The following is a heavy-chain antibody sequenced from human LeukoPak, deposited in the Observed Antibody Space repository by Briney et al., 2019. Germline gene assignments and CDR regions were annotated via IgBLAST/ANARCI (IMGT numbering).Heavy chain of an antibody. D-gene: IGHD6-19*01. Sequence: PGGSLRLSCAASGFTLSSDSMNWVRQAPGKGLEWVSSFSSSSSYIYYADSVKGRFTISRDNAKNSLYLQMNSLRADDTAVYYCARDSSGWSYFDYWGQGTLVTVSS. V-gene: IGHV3-21*01. CDR1: GFTLSSDS. CDR2: FSSSSSYI. J-gene: IGHJ4*02. CDR3: ARDSSGWSYFDY.